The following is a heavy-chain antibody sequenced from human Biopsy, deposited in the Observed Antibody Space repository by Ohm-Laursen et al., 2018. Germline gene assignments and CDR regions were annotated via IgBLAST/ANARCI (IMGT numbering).Heavy chain of an antibody. Sequence: SETLSLTCTVSGDSFTKYYWSWIRQPPGKGLEWIGHIYYSVMTNYNPSLQGRVSISVDTSRNQVSPTLSSVTAADTAVYYCARDSGILNYGNFKYYHYYGMDVWGQGTKVTVSS. CDR2: IYYSVMT. J-gene: IGHJ6*02. D-gene: IGHD4-11*01. CDR3: ARDSGILNYGNFKYYHYYGMDV. V-gene: IGHV4-59*01. CDR1: GDSFTKYY.